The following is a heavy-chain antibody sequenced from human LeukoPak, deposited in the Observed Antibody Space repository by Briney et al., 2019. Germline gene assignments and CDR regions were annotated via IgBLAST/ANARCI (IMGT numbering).Heavy chain of an antibody. CDR2: IYYSGSS. CDR1: GVSIGSQY. CDR3: AKCPWDRDM. J-gene: IGHJ3*02. D-gene: IGHD1-26*01. Sequence: PSQTLSLTCTAAGVSIGSQYWSWVRQPPGKGLEWVWDIYYSGSSSYNPSLKIRGIISVDTYTNQFSLNLSSVTAADPTAWYFAKCPWDRDMWGQGTTVTVPS. V-gene: IGHV4-59*11.